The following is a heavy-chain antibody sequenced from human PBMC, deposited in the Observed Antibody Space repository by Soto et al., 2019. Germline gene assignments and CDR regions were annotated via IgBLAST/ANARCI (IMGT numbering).Heavy chain of an antibody. V-gene: IGHV4-34*01. Sequence: QVQLQQWGAGLLKPSETLSLTCAVYGGSFNSYFWNWVRQPPGKGLEWIGEVTPSGGSNYNPSLKSLVTISKETSKNQFSLKVTSVTAADTAVYYCTTSGRRWPDAFDIWAQGAMVTVSP. D-gene: IGHD2-15*01. CDR3: TTSGRRWPDAFDI. CDR1: GGSFNSYF. CDR2: VTPSGGS. J-gene: IGHJ3*02.